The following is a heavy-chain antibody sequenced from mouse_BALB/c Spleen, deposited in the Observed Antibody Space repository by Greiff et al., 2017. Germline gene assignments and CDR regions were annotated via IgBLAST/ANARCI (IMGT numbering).Heavy chain of an antibody. D-gene: IGHD1-1*01. CDR3: TRSLYYYGSSAWFAY. V-gene: IGHV1-5*01. CDR2: IYPGNSDT. CDR1: GYTFTSYW. J-gene: IGHJ3*01. Sequence: VQLKESGTVLARPGASVKMSCKASGYTFTSYWMHWVKPRPGQGLEWIGAIYPGNSDTSYNQKFKGKAKLTAVTSTSTAYMELSSLTNEDSAVYYCTRSLYYYGSSAWFAYWGQGTLVTVSA.